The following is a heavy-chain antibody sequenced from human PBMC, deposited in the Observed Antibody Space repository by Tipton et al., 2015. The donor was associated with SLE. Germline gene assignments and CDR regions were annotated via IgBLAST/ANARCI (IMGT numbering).Heavy chain of an antibody. CDR1: GFSVTTSAVG. Sequence: LVKPTETLTLTCSFSGFSVTTSAVGVGWIRQPPGKALEWLALIYWDDDKRYSPSLKSRLTITKDISKNQVVLTMTNMDPVDTGTYYCLLDTGYARYAFDIWGQGTKVTVSS. CDR3: LLDTGYARYAFDI. D-gene: IGHD5-12*01. J-gene: IGHJ3*02. V-gene: IGHV2-5*02. CDR2: IYWDDDK.